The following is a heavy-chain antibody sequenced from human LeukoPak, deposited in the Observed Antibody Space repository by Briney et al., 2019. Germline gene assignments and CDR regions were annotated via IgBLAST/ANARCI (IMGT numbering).Heavy chain of an antibody. V-gene: IGHV3-21*01. CDR2: IGSSTTYI. CDR3: ARDKAHN. CDR1: GFTFTSYS. J-gene: IGHJ4*02. Sequence: GGSLRLSCVASGFTFTSYSMTWVRQAPGKGLEWVSSIGSSTTYIYYANSVKGRFTISRDNTKNSLYLQMNSLRAEDAAVYYCARDKAHNWGQGTLVTVSS.